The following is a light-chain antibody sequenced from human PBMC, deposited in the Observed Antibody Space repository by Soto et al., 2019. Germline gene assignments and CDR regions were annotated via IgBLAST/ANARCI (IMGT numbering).Light chain of an antibody. Sequence: QSVLTQPPSVSAAPGQKVTIACSGSSSNIGIDYVSWYQHIPGTAPKLLIYDDHHRPSGIPDRFSGSKSGTSATLDITGLETGDEADYDGGTGDSSLSAVVFGGGTKRTVL. CDR3: GTGDSSLSAVV. CDR2: DDH. J-gene: IGLJ3*02. CDR1: SSNIGIDY. V-gene: IGLV1-51*01.